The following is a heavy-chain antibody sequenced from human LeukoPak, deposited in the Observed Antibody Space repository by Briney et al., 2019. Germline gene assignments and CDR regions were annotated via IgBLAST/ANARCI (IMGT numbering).Heavy chain of an antibody. Sequence: SETLSLTCTVSGGSISSSSYYWAWLRQPPGNGLEWIGSIYYSGSTYYNPSLKSRVTISVDTSKNQFSLKLSSVTAADTAVYYCARDLGHYYESSGFCLFDYWGQGTLVTVSS. J-gene: IGHJ4*02. CDR3: ARDLGHYYESSGFCLFDY. V-gene: IGHV4-39*02. D-gene: IGHD3-22*01. CDR2: IYYSGST. CDR1: GGSISSSSYY.